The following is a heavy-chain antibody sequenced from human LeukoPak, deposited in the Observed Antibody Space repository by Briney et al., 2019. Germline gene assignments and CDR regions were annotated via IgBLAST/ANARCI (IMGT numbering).Heavy chain of an antibody. D-gene: IGHD4-17*01. Sequence: ASVKVSCKASGYIFTNYDINWVRQATGQGLEWLGWMSPNSGNTGYAQQFQGRVTMTRDTSISTAYMELNSLKFEDTAVYYCARSGHGDYADYWGQGTLVTVSS. CDR2: MSPNSGNT. V-gene: IGHV1-8*01. CDR1: GYIFTNYD. J-gene: IGHJ4*02. CDR3: ARSGHGDYADY.